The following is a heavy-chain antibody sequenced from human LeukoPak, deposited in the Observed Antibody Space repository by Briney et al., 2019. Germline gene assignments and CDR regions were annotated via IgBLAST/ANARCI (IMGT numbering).Heavy chain of an antibody. CDR1: GFTFSSYS. CDR2: ISSSSSYI. D-gene: IGHD3-16*02. CDR3: ASGYVWGSYRQPSRDY. Sequence: GGSLRLSCAASGFTFSSYSINWVRQAPGKGLEWVSSISSSSSYIYYADSVKGRFTISRDNAKNSLYLQMNSLRAEDTAVYYCASGYVWGSYRQPSRDYWGQGTLVTVSS. V-gene: IGHV3-21*01. J-gene: IGHJ4*02.